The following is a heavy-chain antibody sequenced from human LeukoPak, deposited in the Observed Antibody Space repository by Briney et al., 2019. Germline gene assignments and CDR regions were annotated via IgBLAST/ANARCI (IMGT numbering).Heavy chain of an antibody. CDR2: IYYSGST. CDR1: GGSISSSSYY. V-gene: IGHV4-39*02. D-gene: IGHD1-26*01. Sequence: PSETLSLTYTVSGGSISSSSYYWGWTRQPPGKGLEWIGSIYYSGSTYYNPSLKSRITISVDTSKNHFSLKLSSVTAADTAVYYCAKSGATGRPRIDYWGQGTLVTVSS. CDR3: AKSGATGRPRIDY. J-gene: IGHJ4*02.